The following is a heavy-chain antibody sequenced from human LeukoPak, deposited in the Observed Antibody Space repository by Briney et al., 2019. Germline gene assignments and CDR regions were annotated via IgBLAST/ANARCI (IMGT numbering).Heavy chain of an antibody. V-gene: IGHV4-61*02. D-gene: IGHD3-10*01. J-gene: IGHJ4*02. CDR2: IYTSGST. CDR1: GGSISSGSYY. CDR3: AGGLGSSFFDY. Sequence: SETLSLTCTVSGGSISSGSYYWSWIRQPAGKGLEWIGRIYTSGSTNYNPSLKSRVTISVDTSKNQFSLKLSSVTAADTAVYYCAGGLGSSFFDYWGQGTLVTVSS.